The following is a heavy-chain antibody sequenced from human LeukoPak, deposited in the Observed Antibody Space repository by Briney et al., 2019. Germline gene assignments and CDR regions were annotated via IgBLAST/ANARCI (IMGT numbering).Heavy chain of an antibody. V-gene: IGHV4-39*07. Sequence: SETLSLTCTVSGGSISSSSYYWGWIRQPPGKGLEWIGRIYYSGSTYYNPSLKSRVTISGDTSKNQFSLKLSSVTAADTAVYYCARDGEYYDILTGYPIPPYFDYWGQGTLVTVSS. CDR1: GGSISSSSYY. CDR3: ARDGEYYDILTGYPIPPYFDY. J-gene: IGHJ4*02. CDR2: IYYSGST. D-gene: IGHD3-9*01.